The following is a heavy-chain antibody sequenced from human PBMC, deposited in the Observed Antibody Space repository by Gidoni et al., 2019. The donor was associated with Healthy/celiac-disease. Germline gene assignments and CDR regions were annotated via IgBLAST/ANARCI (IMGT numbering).Heavy chain of an antibody. J-gene: IGHJ3*02. CDR2: ISSNGGST. CDR1: GFTFSSYA. V-gene: IGHV3-64*01. D-gene: IGHD7-27*01. Sequence: EVQLVESGGGLVQPGGSLRLSCAASGFTFSSYAMHWVRQAPGKGLEYVSAISSNGGSTYYANSVKGRFTISRDNSKNTLYLQMGSLRAEDMAVYYCARVGISDGKQPKGAFDIWGQGTMVTVSS. CDR3: ARVGISDGKQPKGAFDI.